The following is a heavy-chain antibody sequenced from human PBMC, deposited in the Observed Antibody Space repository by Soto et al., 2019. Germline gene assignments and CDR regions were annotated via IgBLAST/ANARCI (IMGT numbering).Heavy chain of an antibody. CDR3: ARISGSKAFDY. CDR2: IIPILGIA. J-gene: IGHJ4*02. Sequence: QVQLVQSGAEVKKPGSSVKVPCKASGGTFSSYTISWVRQAPGQGLEWMGRIIPILGIANYAQKFQGRVTITADKSTSTAYMELSSLRSEDTAVYYCARISGSKAFDYWGQGTLVTVSS. D-gene: IGHD1-26*01. CDR1: GGTFSSYT. V-gene: IGHV1-69*02.